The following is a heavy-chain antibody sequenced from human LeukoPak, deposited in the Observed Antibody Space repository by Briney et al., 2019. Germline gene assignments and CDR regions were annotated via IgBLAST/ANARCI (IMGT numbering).Heavy chain of an antibody. Sequence: GGSLRLSCSASGFTFSSYAMHWVRQAPGKGLEWVAVISYDGNKKYYADSVKGRFTISRDNSKNTLFLQMNSLRTEDTALYYCARDNYGFDYWGQGTLVTVSS. CDR2: ISYDGNKK. D-gene: IGHD3-10*01. V-gene: IGHV3-30-3*01. J-gene: IGHJ4*02. CDR3: ARDNYGFDY. CDR1: GFTFSSYA.